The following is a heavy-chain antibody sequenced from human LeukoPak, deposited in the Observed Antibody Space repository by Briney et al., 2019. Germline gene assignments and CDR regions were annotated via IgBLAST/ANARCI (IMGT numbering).Heavy chain of an antibody. CDR3: ARHSPNAYFDWLLPDY. V-gene: IGHV4-38-2*02. CDR1: GYSISSGYY. Sequence: SETLSLTCTVSGYSISSGYYWGRIRQSPGKGLEWLGSFYHSGSTYYNPSLKSRVTISVDTSKNQFSLKLSSVTAADTAVYYCARHSPNAYFDWLLPDYWGQGTLVTVSS. J-gene: IGHJ4*02. CDR2: FYHSGST. D-gene: IGHD3-9*01.